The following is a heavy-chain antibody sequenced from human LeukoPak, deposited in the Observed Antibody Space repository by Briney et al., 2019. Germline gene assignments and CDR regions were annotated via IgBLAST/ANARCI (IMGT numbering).Heavy chain of an antibody. V-gene: IGHV1-69*11. D-gene: IGHD6-19*01. J-gene: IGHJ4*02. CDR1: GGTFSSYA. CDR2: IIPILGTA. Sequence: ASVKVSCKASGGTFSSYAISWVRQAPGQGLEWMGRIIPILGTANYAQKFQGRVTITTDESTSTAYMELSSLRSEDTAVYYCARRGSGWYEYWGQGTLVTVSS. CDR3: ARRGSGWYEY.